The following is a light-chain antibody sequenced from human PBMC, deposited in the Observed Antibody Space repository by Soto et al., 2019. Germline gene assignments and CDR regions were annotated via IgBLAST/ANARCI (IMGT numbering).Light chain of an antibody. CDR3: QQYGSSPRT. V-gene: IGKV3-20*01. Sequence: EIVLTQSPGTLSLSPGERATLSCRASQSVRSSYLAWYQQKPGQAPRLLIYGASSRATGIPDRFSGSGSGTDFTLTISRLEPEDFAVYYCQQYGSSPRTFGQGTKLEL. CDR1: QSVRSSY. CDR2: GAS. J-gene: IGKJ2*01.